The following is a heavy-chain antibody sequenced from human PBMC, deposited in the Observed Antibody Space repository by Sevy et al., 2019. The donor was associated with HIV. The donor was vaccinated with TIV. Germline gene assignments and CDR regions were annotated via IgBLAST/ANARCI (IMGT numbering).Heavy chain of an antibody. CDR2: IKSKTDGGTG. J-gene: IGHJ4*02. D-gene: IGHD5-18*01. V-gene: IGHV3-15*01. Sequence: GGSLRLSCAASGFTFTNTWMSWVRQAPGKGLEWVGRIKSKTDGGTGDYPEPVKGRFSSSRDDSKNKRYLQMNSLKTGDTAVYYCTTGDPYNRYGYMRPYFFDYWGQGTLVTVSS. CDR1: GFTFTNTW. CDR3: TTGDPYNRYGYMRPYFFDY.